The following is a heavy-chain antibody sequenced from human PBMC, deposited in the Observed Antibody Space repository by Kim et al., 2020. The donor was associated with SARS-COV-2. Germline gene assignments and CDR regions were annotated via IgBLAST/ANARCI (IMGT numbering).Heavy chain of an antibody. CDR3: AKLGGSYFYHYGMGA. V-gene: IGHV3-20*01. CDR2: INWVGGSV. J-gene: IGHJ6*02. Sequence: GGSLRLACGASGFKFDDYGMAWVRQLPGKGLEWVSGINWVGGSVGYADSVKGRFNISRDNTKNIVYLQMNNVRVEDTALYHCAKLGGSYFYHYGMGAWG. CDR1: GFKFDDYG. D-gene: IGHD3-10*01.